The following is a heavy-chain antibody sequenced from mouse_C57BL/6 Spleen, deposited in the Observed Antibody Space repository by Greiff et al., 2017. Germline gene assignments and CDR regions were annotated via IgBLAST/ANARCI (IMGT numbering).Heavy chain of an antibody. J-gene: IGHJ4*01. CDR2: IDPETGGT. CDR3: TRPGHYAMDY. V-gene: IGHV1-15*01. Sequence: VQLQQSGAELVRPGASVTLSCKASGYTFTDYEMHWVKQTPVHGLEWIGAIDPETGGTAYNQKFKGKAILTADKSSSTAYMELRSLTSEDSAVYYCTRPGHYAMDYWGQGTSVTVSS. CDR1: GYTFTDYE.